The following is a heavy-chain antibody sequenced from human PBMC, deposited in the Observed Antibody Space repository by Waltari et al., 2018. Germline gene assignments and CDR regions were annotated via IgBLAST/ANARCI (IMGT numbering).Heavy chain of an antibody. CDR2: IIPIFGTA. V-gene: IGHV1-69*08. CDR1: EGTFCIYS. D-gene: IGHD1-1*01. Sequence: QVQLVQSGAEVKKSGSSVKLSCVASEGTFCIYSISWSRQAPGQGLEWMGRIIPIFGTANYAQKFQGRVTITADKSTSTAYMELSSLRSEDTAVYYCARESREPAPWYYYGMDVWGQGTTVTVSS. CDR3: ARESREPAPWYYYGMDV. J-gene: IGHJ6*02.